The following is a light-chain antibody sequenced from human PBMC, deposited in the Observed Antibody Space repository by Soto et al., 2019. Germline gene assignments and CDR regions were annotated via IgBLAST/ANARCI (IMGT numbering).Light chain of an antibody. CDR1: QSVSSSY. V-gene: IGKV3-20*01. CDR3: QHYGTSPLT. J-gene: IGKJ4*01. CDR2: GAS. Sequence: EIVLTQSPGTLSLSPGERATLSCRASQSVSSSYLAWYQQKPGQAPRLLIYGASSRATGIPDRFSGSGSGTDFTITISRLEPEDFAVYYCQHYGTSPLTCGGGTKVEIK.